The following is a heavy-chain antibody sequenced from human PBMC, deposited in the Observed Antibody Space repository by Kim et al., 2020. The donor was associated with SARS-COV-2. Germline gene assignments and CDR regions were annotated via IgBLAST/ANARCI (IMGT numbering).Heavy chain of an antibody. D-gene: IGHD4-17*01. CDR1: GGSISSGGYY. CDR3: ARYGDYDLDY. J-gene: IGHJ4*02. Sequence: SETLSLTCTVSGGSISSGGYYWSWIRQHPGKGLEWIGYIYYSGSTYYNPSLKSRVTISVDTSKNQFSLKLSSVTAADTAVYYCARYGDYDLDYWGQGTLVTVSS. CDR2: IYYSGST. V-gene: IGHV4-31*03.